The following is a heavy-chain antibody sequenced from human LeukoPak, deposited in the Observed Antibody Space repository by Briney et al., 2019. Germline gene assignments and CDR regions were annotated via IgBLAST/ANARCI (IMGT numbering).Heavy chain of an antibody. CDR3: AREKYYYGSSGYNYYFDY. V-gene: IGHV3-7*01. D-gene: IGHD3-22*01. J-gene: IGHJ4*02. CDR2: IKQDGSEK. Sequence: PGGSLRLSCAASGFTFSSYWMSWVRQAPGKGLEWVANIKQDGSEKYYVDSVKGRFTISRDNAKNSLYLQMNSLRAEDTAVYYCAREKYYYGSSGYNYYFDYWGQGTLVTVSS. CDR1: GFTFSSYW.